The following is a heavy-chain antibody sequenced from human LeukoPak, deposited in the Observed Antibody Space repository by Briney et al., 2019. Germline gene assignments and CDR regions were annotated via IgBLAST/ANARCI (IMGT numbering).Heavy chain of an antibody. V-gene: IGHV4-38-2*02. CDR3: ARSPGRGAYFDY. D-gene: IGHD1-26*01. CDR2: IYHSGST. J-gene: IGHJ4*02. Sequence: SETLSLTCTVSGYSISSGYYWSWIRQPPGKGLEWIGYIYHSGSTYYNPSLKSRVTISVDTSKNQFSLKLSSVTAADTAVYYCARSPGRGAYFDYWGQGTLVTVSS. CDR1: GYSISSGYY.